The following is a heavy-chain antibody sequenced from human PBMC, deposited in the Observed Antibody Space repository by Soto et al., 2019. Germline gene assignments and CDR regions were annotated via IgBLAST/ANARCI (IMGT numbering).Heavy chain of an antibody. D-gene: IGHD3-16*02. V-gene: IGHV1-69*13. J-gene: IGHJ4*02. CDR1: GGTFSSYA. CDR3: ARRLAALSTAFDY. CDR2: IIPIFGTA. Sequence: GASVKVSCKASGGTFSSYAISWVRQAPGQGLEWMGGIIPIFGTANYAQKFQGRVTITADESTSTAYMELSSLRSEDTAVYYCARRLAALSTAFDYWGQGTLVTVSS.